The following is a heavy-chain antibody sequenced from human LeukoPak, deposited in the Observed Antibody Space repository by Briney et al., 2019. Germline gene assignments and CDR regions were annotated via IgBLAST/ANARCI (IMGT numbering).Heavy chain of an antibody. J-gene: IGHJ4*02. CDR2: ISGSSSMT. V-gene: IGHV3-23*01. D-gene: IGHD1-26*01. Sequence: PGGSLRLSCAASGFTFSTYAMTWVRQAPGKGLEWVSVISGSSSMTHYADSVKGRFTISRDNSKNTLYLQMNSLRVEDTAVYYCAKLGHSGSSTFDHWGQGTLVTVSS. CDR1: GFTFSTYA. CDR3: AKLGHSGSSTFDH.